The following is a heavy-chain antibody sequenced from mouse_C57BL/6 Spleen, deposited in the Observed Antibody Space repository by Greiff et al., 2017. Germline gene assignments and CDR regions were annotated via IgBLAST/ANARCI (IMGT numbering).Heavy chain of an antibody. V-gene: IGHV6-3*01. D-gene: IGHD2-14*01. CDR1: GFTFSNYW. CDR2: IRLKSANYAT. CDR3: TGGTTVVDY. Sequence: EVMLVESGGGLVQPGGSLKLSCVASGFTFSNYWMNWVRQSPEQGLEWVAQIRLKSANYATHYAESVKGRFTISRDDSKSSVYLQMNNLRAEDTGMYYCTGGTTVVDYGGQGTTLTVSS. J-gene: IGHJ2*01.